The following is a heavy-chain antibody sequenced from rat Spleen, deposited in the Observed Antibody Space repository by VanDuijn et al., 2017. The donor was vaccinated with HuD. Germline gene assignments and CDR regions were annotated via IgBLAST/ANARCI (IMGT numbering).Heavy chain of an antibody. CDR2: IFYDGGST. J-gene: IGHJ2*01. D-gene: IGHD1-1*01. V-gene: IGHV5-7*01. CDR1: GFTFSAYY. Sequence: EVQLVESGGGLVRPGRPMKLSCAASGFTFSAYYMAWVRQAPTRGLEWVATIFYDGGSTYYRDSVKGRFTISRDNAKSTLSLQMDSLRSEDTATYYCATGLLVYWGQGVMVTVSS. CDR3: ATGLLVY.